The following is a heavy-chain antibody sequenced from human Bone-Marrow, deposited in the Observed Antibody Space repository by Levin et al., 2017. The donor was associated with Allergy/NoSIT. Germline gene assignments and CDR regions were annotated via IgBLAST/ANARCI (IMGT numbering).Heavy chain of an antibody. CDR3: ASPYRSAWYMKT. Sequence: SETLSLKCTVSGVSISSTSYHWGWIRQPPGKGLEWIGNIYYDGTTYYNPSLKSRVTISVDTSKNQFSLKVTSVTAADTALYFCASPYRSAWYMKTWGQGTLVTVSS. D-gene: IGHD6-19*01. V-gene: IGHV4-39*01. CDR2: IYYDGTT. CDR1: GVSISSTSYH. J-gene: IGHJ5*02.